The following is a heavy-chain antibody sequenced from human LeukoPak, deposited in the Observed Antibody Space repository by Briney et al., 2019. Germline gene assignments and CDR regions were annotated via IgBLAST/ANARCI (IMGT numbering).Heavy chain of an antibody. V-gene: IGHV4-34*01. J-gene: IGHJ4*02. Sequence: PSETLSLTCAVCGGSFSGYYWSWIRQPPGKGLEWIGEINHSGSTNYNPSLKSRVTISVDTSKNQFSLKLSSVTAADTAVYYCARGRVLDYWGQGTLVTVSS. D-gene: IGHD1-1*01. CDR2: INHSGST. CDR1: GGSFSGYY. CDR3: ARGRVLDY.